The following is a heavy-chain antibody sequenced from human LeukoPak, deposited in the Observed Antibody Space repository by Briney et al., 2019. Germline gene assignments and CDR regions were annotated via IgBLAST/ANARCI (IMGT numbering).Heavy chain of an antibody. CDR3: AKSHSSSLFEINFDY. CDR1: GFTFSSYA. D-gene: IGHD6-6*01. CDR2: IDSSGSYT. Sequence: PGGSLRLSCAVSGFTFSSYAMSWVRQAPGKGLEWVSAIDSSGSYTWYDDSVKGRFTISRDNSKNTLYLQMNSLRAEDTAVYYCAKSHSSSLFEINFDYWGQGTLVTVSS. J-gene: IGHJ4*02. V-gene: IGHV3-23*05.